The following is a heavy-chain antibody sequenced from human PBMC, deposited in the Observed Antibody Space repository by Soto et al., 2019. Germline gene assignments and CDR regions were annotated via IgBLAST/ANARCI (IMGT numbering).Heavy chain of an antibody. D-gene: IGHD2-15*01. J-gene: IGHJ5*02. Sequence: QLQLQESGPGLVRPSETLSLTCTVSGASLSTDTFYWGWIRQPPGKGLEWIAVIYYSGAAYYNPSLKSRVTLSLDTSKNQVSLKLNSLTATDTALYFFARRDGGGQYYSFDPWGQGTLVTVSS. CDR3: ARRDGGGQYYSFDP. V-gene: IGHV4-39*01. CDR1: GASLSTDTFY. CDR2: IYYSGAA.